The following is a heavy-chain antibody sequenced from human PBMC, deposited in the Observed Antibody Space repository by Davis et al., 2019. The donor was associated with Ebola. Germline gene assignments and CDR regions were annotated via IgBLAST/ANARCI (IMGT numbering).Heavy chain of an antibody. J-gene: IGHJ3*02. CDR2: IVVGSGGT. V-gene: IGHV1-58*01. CDR3: ARESSTRRDAFDI. Sequence: SVKVSCKASGFTFTSSAVQWVRQARGQRLEWIGWIVVGSGGTNYAQKLQGRVTMTTDTSTSTAYMELSSLRSEDTAVYYCARESSTRRDAFDIWGQGTMVTVSS. D-gene: IGHD1-26*01. CDR1: GFTFTSSA.